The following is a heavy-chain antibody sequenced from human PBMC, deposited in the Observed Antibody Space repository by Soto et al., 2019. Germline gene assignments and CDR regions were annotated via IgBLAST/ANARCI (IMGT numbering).Heavy chain of an antibody. CDR1: GGSISSYY. V-gene: IGHV4-59*01. D-gene: IGHD5-12*01. CDR2: IYYSGST. CDR3: ARGDSGYDGPIDY. Sequence: SETLSLTCTVSGGSISSYYWSWIRQPPGKGLEWIGYIYYSGSTNYNPSLKSRVTFSVVMSKNQFSLKLSFVTAADTAVYYCARGDSGYDGPIDYWGQGTLVTVSS. J-gene: IGHJ4*02.